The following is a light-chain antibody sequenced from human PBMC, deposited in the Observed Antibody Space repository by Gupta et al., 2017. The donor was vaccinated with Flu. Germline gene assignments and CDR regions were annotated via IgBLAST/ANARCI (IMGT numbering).Light chain of an antibody. CDR3: HHGHRFPLT. J-gene: IGKJ3*01. CDR2: VTD. V-gene: IGKV1-12*01. CDR1: QNVGRG. Sequence: DIQMTQSPSFVSASVGDSVTITWRASQNVGRGLNWFQQKVGYAPKLLIYVTDQVDTDVPSRFSGSGSGTEFTLTITGRQSEDFAVYYCHHGHRFPLTFGHGTKVDV.